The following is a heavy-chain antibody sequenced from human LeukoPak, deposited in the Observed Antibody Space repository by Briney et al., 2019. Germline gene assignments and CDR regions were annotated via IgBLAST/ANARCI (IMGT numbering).Heavy chain of an antibody. CDR2: ISSSSSYI. D-gene: IGHD6-6*01. CDR3: ARDQEYSRDAFDI. V-gene: IGHV3-21*01. CDR1: GFTFSSYS. J-gene: IGHJ3*02. Sequence: GGSLRLSFAASGFTFSSYSMNWVRQAPGKGLEWVSSISSSSSYIYYADSVKGRFTISRDNAKNSLYLQMNSLRAEDTAVYYCARDQEYSRDAFDIWGQGTMVTVSS.